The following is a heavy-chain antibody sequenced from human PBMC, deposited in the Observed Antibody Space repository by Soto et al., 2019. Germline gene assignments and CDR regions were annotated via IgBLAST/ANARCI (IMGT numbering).Heavy chain of an antibody. J-gene: IGHJ3*02. CDR2: IIPIFGTA. V-gene: IGHV1-69*12. CDR1: GGTFSSYA. Sequence: QVQLVQSGAEVKKPGSSVKVSCKASGGTFSSYAISWVRQAPGQGLEWMGGIIPIFGTANYAQQFQGRVTITADESTSTAYMELSSLRSEDTAVYYCARSSPDYYDSSGSGAFDIWGQGTMFTVSS. D-gene: IGHD3-22*01. CDR3: ARSSPDYYDSSGSGAFDI.